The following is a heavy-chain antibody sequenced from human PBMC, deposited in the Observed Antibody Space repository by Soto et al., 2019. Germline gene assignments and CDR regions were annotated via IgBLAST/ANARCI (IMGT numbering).Heavy chain of an antibody. CDR1: GFTFSNAW. Sequence: PGVSLRLSCAASGFTFSNAWMSWVRQAPGKGLEWVGRIKSKTDGGTKDYAAPVKGRFTISRDDSKNTLYLQMNSLKTEDTAVYSCTTADRSGYTRDAFDIWGQG. J-gene: IGHJ3*02. CDR3: TTADRSGYTRDAFDI. CDR2: IKSKTDGGTK. D-gene: IGHD3-22*01. V-gene: IGHV3-15*01.